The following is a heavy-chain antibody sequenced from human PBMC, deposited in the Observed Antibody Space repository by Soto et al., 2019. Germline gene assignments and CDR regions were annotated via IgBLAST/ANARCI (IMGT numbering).Heavy chain of an antibody. V-gene: IGHV1-18*01. Sequence: QVQLVQSGDEVRKPGSSVKVSCKASGYIFVNYGIAWVRQAPGQGLEWMGWISPYSCNTHYAGKVQGRLTMTTDTSTSTAYRDLGSLTSDDTGVYYCAMVDNYVTPTTQDVWGQGTTVTVSS. J-gene: IGHJ6*02. D-gene: IGHD3-16*01. CDR2: ISPYSCNT. CDR1: GYIFVNYG. CDR3: AMVDNYVTPTTQDV.